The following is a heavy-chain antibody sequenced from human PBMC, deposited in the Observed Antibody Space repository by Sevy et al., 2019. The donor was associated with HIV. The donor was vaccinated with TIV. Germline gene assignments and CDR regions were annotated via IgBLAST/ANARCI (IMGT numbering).Heavy chain of an antibody. D-gene: IGHD3-22*01. CDR1: GFTFSSYA. J-gene: IGHJ6*02. V-gene: IGHV3-23*01. CDR2: ISGSGGST. Sequence: GGSLRLSCAASGFTFSSYAMSWVRQAPGKGLEWVSAISGSGGSTYYADSVKGRFTISRDNSKNTLYLQMNSLRAEDTAVYYCAKEVNVLQIYYYYGMDVWGQGTTVTVSS. CDR3: AKEVNVLQIYYYYGMDV.